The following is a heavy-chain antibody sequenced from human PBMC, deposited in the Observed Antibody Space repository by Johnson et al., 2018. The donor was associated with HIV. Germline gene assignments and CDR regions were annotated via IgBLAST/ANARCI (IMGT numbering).Heavy chain of an antibody. V-gene: IGHV3-13*01. CDR1: GFTFSDYD. CDR2: IGSAGDT. J-gene: IGHJ3*02. CDR3: ARGGTYYYGLGPSDAFDI. D-gene: IGHD3-10*01. Sequence: VQLVESGGGLVQPGGSLRLSCAASGFTFSDYDMHWVRQATGEGLEWVSAIGSAGDTYYPGSVKGRFTISRDNAKNSLYLQMNSLRAEDTALYYCARGGTYYYGLGPSDAFDIWGQGTMVTVSS.